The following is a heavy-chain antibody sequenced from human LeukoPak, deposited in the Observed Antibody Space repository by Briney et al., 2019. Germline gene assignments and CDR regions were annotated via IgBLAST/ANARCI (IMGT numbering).Heavy chain of an antibody. D-gene: IGHD2-15*01. CDR3: AREGLAGAFDI. V-gene: IGHV4-61*02. CDR2: IYTSGST. J-gene: IGHJ3*02. CDR1: GGSISSGSYY. Sequence: PSETLSLTCTVSGGSISSGSYYWSWIQQPAGKGLEWIGRIYTSGSTNYNPSLKSRVTISVDTSKNQFSLKLSSVTAADTAVYYCAREGLAGAFDIWGQGTMVTVSS.